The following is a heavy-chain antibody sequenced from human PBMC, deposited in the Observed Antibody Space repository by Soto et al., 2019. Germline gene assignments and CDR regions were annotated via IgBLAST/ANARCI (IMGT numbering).Heavy chain of an antibody. V-gene: IGHV4-61*01. CDR1: GGSVSSGRYY. CDR3: ARMRIAARQTPCSYSGLDV. CDR2: IYYSGST. J-gene: IGHJ6*02. Sequence: QMQLQESGPGLVKPSETLSLTCTVSGGSVSSGRYYWSWIRQPPGKGLACIGYIYYSGSTNYKPSPSSRVTISGDTSKTQCSTKPTAVTAADTAVYFCARMRIAARQTPCSYSGLDVWGQGNTVTGSS. D-gene: IGHD6-6*01.